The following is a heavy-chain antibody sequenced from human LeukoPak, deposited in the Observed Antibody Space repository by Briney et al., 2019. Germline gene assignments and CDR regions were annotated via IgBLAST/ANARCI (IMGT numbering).Heavy chain of an antibody. CDR1: RGSISSYY. Sequence: KASETLSLTCSVSRGSISSYYWSWIRQPPGKGLEWIGYVYDCGSTRSTNYNPSLNSRVTISVDTSKNQFSLKLNSVTAADTAVYYCASSPLISSGWLGHDYWGQGILVTVSS. D-gene: IGHD6-19*01. J-gene: IGHJ4*02. CDR3: ASSPLISSGWLGHDY. CDR2: VYDCGSTRST. V-gene: IGHV4-59*01.